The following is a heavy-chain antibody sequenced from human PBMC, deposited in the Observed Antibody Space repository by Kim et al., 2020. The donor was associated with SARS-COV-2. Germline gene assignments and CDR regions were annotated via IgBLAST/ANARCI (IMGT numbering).Heavy chain of an antibody. CDR3: AREFGHSSGWYYFDY. J-gene: IGHJ4*02. V-gene: IGHV3-66*01. CDR1: GFTVSSNY. D-gene: IGHD6-19*01. CDR2: IYSGGST. Sequence: GGSLRLSCAASGFTVSSNYMSWVRQAPGKGLEWVSVIYSGGSTYYADSVKGRFTISRDNSKNTLYLQMNSLRAEDTAVYYCAREFGHSSGWYYFDYWGQGTLVTVSS.